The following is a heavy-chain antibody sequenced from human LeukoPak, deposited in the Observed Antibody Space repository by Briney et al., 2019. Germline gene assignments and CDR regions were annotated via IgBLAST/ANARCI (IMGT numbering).Heavy chain of an antibody. CDR1: GYSISSGYY. J-gene: IGHJ5*02. Sequence: SETLSLTCTVSGYSISSGYYWGWIRQPPGKGLEWIGSIYHSGSTYYNPSLKSRVTISVDTSKNQFSLKLSSETAADTAVYYCARNPPLYDILTGYCTNNWFDPWGQGTLVTVSS. D-gene: IGHD3-9*01. CDR2: IYHSGST. CDR3: ARNPPLYDILTGYCTNNWFDP. V-gene: IGHV4-38-2*02.